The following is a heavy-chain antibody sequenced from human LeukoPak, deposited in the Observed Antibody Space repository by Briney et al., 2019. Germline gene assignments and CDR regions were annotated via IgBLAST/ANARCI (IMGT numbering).Heavy chain of an antibody. CDR3: ARHIVATNTGVDY. J-gene: IGHJ4*02. D-gene: IGHD5-12*01. CDR1: GGSISSSSYY. Sequence: PSETLSLTCTVSGGSISSSSYYWGWIRQPPGKGLEWIGSIYYSGSTYYNPSLKSRVTISVDTSKNQLSLKLSSVTAADTAVYYCARHIVATNTGVDYWGQGTLVTVSS. V-gene: IGHV4-39*01. CDR2: IYYSGST.